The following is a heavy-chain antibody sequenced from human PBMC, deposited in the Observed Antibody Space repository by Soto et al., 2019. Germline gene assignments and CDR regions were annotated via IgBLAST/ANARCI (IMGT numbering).Heavy chain of an antibody. CDR3: ANRYRAIAAYAFDI. V-gene: IGHV3-23*01. D-gene: IGHD2-21*01. CDR1: GFTFSSYA. Sequence: EVQLLESGGGLVQPGGSLRLSCAASGFTFSSYAMSWVRQAPGKGLEWVSAISGSGGSTYYADSVKGRCTISRDNSKNTLHLQIISLRTAETTVYYCANRYRAIAAYAFDIWGQGTMVTVSS. CDR2: ISGSGGST. J-gene: IGHJ3*02.